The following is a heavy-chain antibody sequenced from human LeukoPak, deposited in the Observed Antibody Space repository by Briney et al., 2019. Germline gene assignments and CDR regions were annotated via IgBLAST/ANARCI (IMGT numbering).Heavy chain of an antibody. V-gene: IGHV3-7*01. Sequence: PGGSLRLSCATSGFTFSLYWMNWVRQAPGKGLEWVANIKQDGSEKYYVDSVKGRFIISRDNAQKSLYLQMNSLRDEDTAVYYCARDRGYAFDFWGQGTMVTVSS. D-gene: IGHD3-10*01. CDR1: GFTFSLYW. J-gene: IGHJ3*01. CDR2: IKQDGSEK. CDR3: ARDRGYAFDF.